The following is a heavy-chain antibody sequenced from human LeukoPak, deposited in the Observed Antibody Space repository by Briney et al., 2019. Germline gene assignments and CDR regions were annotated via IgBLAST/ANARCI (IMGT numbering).Heavy chain of an antibody. CDR3: ARVYCSSTSCYQDDAFDI. V-gene: IGHV1-69*04. CDR1: GGTFSSYA. J-gene: IGHJ3*02. Sequence: ASVKVSCKASGGTFSSYAISWVRQAPGQGLEWMGRIIPILGIANYAQKFQGRVTITADKSTSTAYMELSSLRSEDTAVYYCARVYCSSTSCYQDDAFDIWGQGTMVTVSS. CDR2: IIPILGIA. D-gene: IGHD2-2*01.